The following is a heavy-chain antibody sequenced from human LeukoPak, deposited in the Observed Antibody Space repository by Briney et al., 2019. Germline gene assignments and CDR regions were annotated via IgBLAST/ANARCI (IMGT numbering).Heavy chain of an antibody. CDR2: IRSSSSYI. D-gene: IGHD1-26*01. Sequence: PGGSLRLFCGASGFPFSSYSMHWLPHAPGKALEWVSYIRSSSSYIYYADSVKGRFTISRDNAKNSLYLQMNSVRAEDTAVYYCARVRRYSGSYLYDYGGQGTLVTVSS. V-gene: IGHV3-21*01. CDR3: ARVRRYSGSYLYDY. CDR1: GFPFSSYS. J-gene: IGHJ4*02.